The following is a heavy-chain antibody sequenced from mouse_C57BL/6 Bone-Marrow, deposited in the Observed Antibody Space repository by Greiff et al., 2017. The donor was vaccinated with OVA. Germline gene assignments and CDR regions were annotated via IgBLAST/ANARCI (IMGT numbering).Heavy chain of an antibody. J-gene: IGHJ3*01. D-gene: IGHD1-1*01. CDR2: IYPRSGNT. CDR1: GYTFTSYG. V-gene: IGHV1-81*01. CDR3: ARSEFPQYYGSRWFAY. Sequence: VQLQQSGAELARPGASVKLSCKASGYTFTSYGISWVKQRTGQGLEWIGEIYPRSGNTYYNEKFKGKATLTVDKSSSTAYMELRSLTSEDSAVYFCARSEFPQYYGSRWFAYWGQGTLVTVSA.